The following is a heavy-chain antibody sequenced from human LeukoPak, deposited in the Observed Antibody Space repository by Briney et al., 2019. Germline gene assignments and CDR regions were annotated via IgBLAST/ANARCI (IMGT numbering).Heavy chain of an antibody. Sequence: GASVKVSCKVSGYTLTELSMHWVRQAPGQGLEWMGGIIPIFGTANYAQKFQGRVTITTDESTSTAYMELSSLRSEDTAVYYCARWGDYYYDSSGYSGWGQGTLVTVSS. D-gene: IGHD3-22*01. V-gene: IGHV1-69*05. J-gene: IGHJ4*02. CDR2: IIPIFGTA. CDR1: GYTLTELS. CDR3: ARWGDYYYDSSGYSG.